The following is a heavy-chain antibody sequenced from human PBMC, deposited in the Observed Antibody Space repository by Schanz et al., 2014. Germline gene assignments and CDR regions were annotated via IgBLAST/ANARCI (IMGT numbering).Heavy chain of an antibody. Sequence: QVQLVQSGAEVKKPGSSMKVSCKASGGTFSTYPINWLRQAPGQGLEWMGRIIPILGIANYAQKFQGRVTITADRSTSTAYMELSSLRSEDTAVYYCASSGAGYSSSWDFDYWGQGTLVTVSS. J-gene: IGHJ4*02. V-gene: IGHV1-69*02. D-gene: IGHD6-13*01. CDR3: ASSGAGYSSSWDFDY. CDR1: GGTFSTYP. CDR2: IIPILGIA.